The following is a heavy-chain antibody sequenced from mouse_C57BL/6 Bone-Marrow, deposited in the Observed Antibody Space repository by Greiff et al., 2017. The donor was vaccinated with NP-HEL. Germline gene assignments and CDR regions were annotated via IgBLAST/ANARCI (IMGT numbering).Heavy chain of an antibody. D-gene: IGHD1-1*01. Sequence: QLQQSGAELVRPGASVKLSCTASGFNIKDDYMHWVKQRPEQGLEWIGWIDPENGDTEYASKFQGKATITADTSSNTAYLQLSSLTSEDTAVYYCTTDGSSPAWCAYWGQGTLVTVSA. CDR1: GFNIKDDY. V-gene: IGHV14-4*01. CDR2: IDPENGDT. J-gene: IGHJ3*01. CDR3: TTDGSSPAWCAY.